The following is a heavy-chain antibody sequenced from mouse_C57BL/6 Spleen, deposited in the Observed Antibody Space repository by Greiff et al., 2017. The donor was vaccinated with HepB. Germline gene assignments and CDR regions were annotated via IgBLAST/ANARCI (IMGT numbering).Heavy chain of an antibody. D-gene: IGHD1-1*01. CDR1: GYAFSSYW. J-gene: IGHJ2*01. Sequence: QVQLQQSGAELVKPGASVKISCKASGYAFSSYWMNWVKQRPGKGLEWIGQIYPGDGDTNYNGKFKGKATLTADNSSSTAYMQLSSLTSEDSAVYFCASRPYYYGSSLDYWGQGTTLTVSS. CDR2: IYPGDGDT. CDR3: ASRPYYYGSSLDY. V-gene: IGHV1-80*01.